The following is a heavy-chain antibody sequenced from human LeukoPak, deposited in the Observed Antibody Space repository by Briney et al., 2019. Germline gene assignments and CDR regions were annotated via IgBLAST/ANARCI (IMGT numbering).Heavy chain of an antibody. CDR2: IYYSGST. J-gene: IGHJ3*02. Sequence: LRLSCAASGFTFSSYAMSWIRQHPGKGLEWIGYIYYSGSTYYNPSLKSRVTISVDTSKNQFSLKLSSVTAADTAVYYCARDRLDAFDIWGQGTMVTVSS. V-gene: IGHV4-31*02. CDR3: ARDRLDAFDI. CDR1: GFTFSSYA.